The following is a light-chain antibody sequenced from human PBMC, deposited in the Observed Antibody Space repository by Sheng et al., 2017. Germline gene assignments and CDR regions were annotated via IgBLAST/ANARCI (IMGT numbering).Light chain of an antibody. CDR2: GNS. V-gene: IGLV1-40*01. J-gene: IGLJ2*01. CDR1: SSNIGAGYD. CDR3: QSYDSSLSGSMV. Sequence: VLTQPPSVSGAPGQRVTISCTGSSSNIGAGYDVHWYQQLPGTAPKLLIYGNSNRPSGVPDRFSGSKSGTSASLAITGLQAEDEADYYCQSYDSSLSGSMVFGGGTKLTVL.